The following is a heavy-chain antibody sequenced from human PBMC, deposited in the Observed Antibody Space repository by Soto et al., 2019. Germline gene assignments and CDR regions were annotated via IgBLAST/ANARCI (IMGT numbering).Heavy chain of an antibody. D-gene: IGHD2-15*01. CDR2: IYYSGST. CDR1: GGSISSSSYY. Sequence: SETLSLTCTVSGGSISSSSYYWGWIRQPPGKGLEWIGSIYYSGSTYYNPSLKSRVTISVDTSKNQFSLKLSSVTAADTAVYYCARHTPAISISDHWGQGTLVTVPQ. CDR3: ARHTPAISISDH. V-gene: IGHV4-39*01. J-gene: IGHJ4*02.